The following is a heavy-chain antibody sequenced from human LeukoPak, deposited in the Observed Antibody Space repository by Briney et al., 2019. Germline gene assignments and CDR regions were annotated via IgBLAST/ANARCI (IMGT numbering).Heavy chain of an antibody. CDR2: IGGIGAST. V-gene: IGHV3-23*01. CDR3: AKAAYGDYVNWFDP. D-gene: IGHD4-17*01. J-gene: IGHJ5*02. CDR1: GFTFSSHA. Sequence: GGSLRLSCAASGFTFSSHATNWVRQAPGKGLEWVSSIGGIGASTYYADSVKGRVTISRDNSKNTLYLQMNSLRAEDTALYYCAKAAYGDYVNWFDPWGQGILVIVSS.